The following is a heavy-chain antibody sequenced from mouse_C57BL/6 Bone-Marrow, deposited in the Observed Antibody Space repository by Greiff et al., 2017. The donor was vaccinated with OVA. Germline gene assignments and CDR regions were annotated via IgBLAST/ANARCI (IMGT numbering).Heavy chain of an antibody. V-gene: IGHV1-81*01. CDR1: GYTFTSYG. CDR3: ARGGLREDY. J-gene: IGHJ2*01. Sequence: VQLQQSGAELARPGASVKLSCKASGYTFTSYGISWVKQRTGQGLEWIGEIYPRSGNTYYNEKFKGKATLTADNSSSTAYLELRSLTSEDTAVYVCARGGLREDYWGQGTTLTVSS. D-gene: IGHD2-2*01. CDR2: IYPRSGNT.